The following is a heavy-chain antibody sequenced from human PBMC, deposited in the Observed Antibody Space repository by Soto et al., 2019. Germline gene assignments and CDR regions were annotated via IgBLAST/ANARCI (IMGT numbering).Heavy chain of an antibody. CDR3: ARGAISDIVLMVYLFDY. D-gene: IGHD2-8*01. Sequence: TLSLTCAVYGGSFSGYYWSWIRQPPGKGLEWIGEINHSGSTNYNPSLKSRVTISVDTSKNQFSLKLSSVTAADTAVYYCARGAISDIVLMVYLFDYWGQGTLVTVSS. CDR2: INHSGST. V-gene: IGHV4-34*01. CDR1: GGSFSGYY. J-gene: IGHJ4*02.